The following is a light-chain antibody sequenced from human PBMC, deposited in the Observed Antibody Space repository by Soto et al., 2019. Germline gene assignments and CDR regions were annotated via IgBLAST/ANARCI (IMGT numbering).Light chain of an antibody. CDR1: SGSIANKY. CDR3: QSYDSSLVI. J-gene: IGLJ2*01. CDR2: ENN. V-gene: IGLV6-57*04. Sequence: NFMLTQPHSVSEAPGKTVTISCTRSSGSIANKYVQWYQQRPGRAPITVVYENNQRPSGGPGRFSGSNDGSSNSASLTIAGLQNEDEADYYVQSYDSSLVIFGGGTKLTVL.